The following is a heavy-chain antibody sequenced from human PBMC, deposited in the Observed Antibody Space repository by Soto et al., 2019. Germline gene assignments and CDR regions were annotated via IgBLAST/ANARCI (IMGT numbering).Heavy chain of an antibody. D-gene: IGHD6-13*01. CDR2: IYYTGST. V-gene: IGHV4-59*01. Sequence: SETLSLTCTVSGDSIISYYWSWIRQPPGKGLEWIGYIYYTGSTNYNPSLKSRVTISVDTSKNQFSLKLSSVTAADTAVYYCARGSTSWSPWGQGTLVTVSS. CDR1: GDSIISYY. CDR3: ARGSTSWSP. J-gene: IGHJ5*02.